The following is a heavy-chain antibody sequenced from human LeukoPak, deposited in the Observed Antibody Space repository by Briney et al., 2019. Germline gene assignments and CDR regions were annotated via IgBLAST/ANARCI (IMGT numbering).Heavy chain of an antibody. CDR3: ARERGSSWPFNDAFDI. Sequence: GGSLRLSCAASGFTFSSYAMHWVRQAPGKGLEWVAVISYDGSNKYYADSVKGRFTISRDNSKNTLYLQMNSLRAEDTAVYYCARERGSSWPFNDAFDIWGQGTMVTVSS. D-gene: IGHD6-13*01. J-gene: IGHJ3*02. CDR2: ISYDGSNK. V-gene: IGHV3-30-3*01. CDR1: GFTFSSYA.